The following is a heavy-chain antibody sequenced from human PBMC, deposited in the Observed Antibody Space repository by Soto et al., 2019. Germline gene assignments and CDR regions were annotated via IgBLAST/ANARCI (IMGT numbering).Heavy chain of an antibody. D-gene: IGHD6-13*01. CDR3: AHRIAAPGRTLDY. Sequence: QITLTESGPTLVRPTQTLTLTCTVSGFSLRTDAVGVAWIRQSPGKALEWLGIIYWNGEKRYKSSLQTRLTITRDTSKNQVVLTMTDMAPLDTATYFCAHRIAAPGRTLDYWGQGVLVTVSS. J-gene: IGHJ4*02. CDR2: IYWNGEK. V-gene: IGHV2-5*01. CDR1: GFSLRTDAVG.